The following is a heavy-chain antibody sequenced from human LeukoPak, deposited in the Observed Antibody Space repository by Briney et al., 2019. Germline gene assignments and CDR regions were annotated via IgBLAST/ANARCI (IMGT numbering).Heavy chain of an antibody. D-gene: IGHD2-15*01. CDR3: AKQLGYCSDGSCYFPY. Sequence: GGSLRLSCVVSGFTFSSYPMSWVRQAPGKGLEWVSAISNNGGYTYYADSVQGRFTISRDNSKSTLCLQMNSLRAEDTAVYYCAKQLGYCSDGSCYFPYWGQGTLVTVSS. CDR2: ISNNGGYT. V-gene: IGHV3-23*01. J-gene: IGHJ4*02. CDR1: GFTFSSYP.